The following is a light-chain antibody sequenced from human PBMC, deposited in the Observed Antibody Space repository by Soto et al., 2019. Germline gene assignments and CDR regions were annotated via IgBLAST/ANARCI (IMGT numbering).Light chain of an antibody. Sequence: QSALTQPASVSGSPGQSITISCTGTSSDVGSNTLVSWYQQHPGKAPKVMIYEVSKRPSGVSNRFSGSKSGKTASLTISGLQAEDEADYYCCSYTNSNTYVFGTGTKVTVL. V-gene: IGLV2-23*02. CDR3: CSYTNSNTYV. CDR2: EVS. CDR1: SSDVGSNTL. J-gene: IGLJ1*01.